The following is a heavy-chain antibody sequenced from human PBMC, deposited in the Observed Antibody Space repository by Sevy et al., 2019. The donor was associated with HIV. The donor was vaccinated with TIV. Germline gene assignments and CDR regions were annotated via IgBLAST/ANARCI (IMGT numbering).Heavy chain of an antibody. CDR1: GFTFSSYW. CDR2: IKQDGSEK. V-gene: IGHV3-7*01. J-gene: IGHJ4*02. CDR3: ARGRRIAAAGPIDY. Sequence: GGSLRLSCAASGFTFSSYWMSWVRQAPGKGLEWVANIKQDGSEKYYVDSVKGRFTISRDKAKNSLYLQMNSLRAEDTAVYYCARGRRIAAAGPIDYWGQGTLVTVSS. D-gene: IGHD6-13*01.